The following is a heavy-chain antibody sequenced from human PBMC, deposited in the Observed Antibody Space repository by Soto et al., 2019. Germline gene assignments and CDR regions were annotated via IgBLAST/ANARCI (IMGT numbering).Heavy chain of an antibody. V-gene: IGHV3-7*01. Sequence: PGGSLRLSCAASGFTFSSYWMSWVRQAPGKGLEWVANIKQDGSEKYYVDSVKGRFTISRDNAKNSLYLQMNSLRAEDTAVYYCARAGITIFGVVIGYFDYWGQGTLVTVSS. D-gene: IGHD3-3*01. J-gene: IGHJ4*02. CDR3: ARAGITIFGVVIGYFDY. CDR2: IKQDGSEK. CDR1: GFTFSSYW.